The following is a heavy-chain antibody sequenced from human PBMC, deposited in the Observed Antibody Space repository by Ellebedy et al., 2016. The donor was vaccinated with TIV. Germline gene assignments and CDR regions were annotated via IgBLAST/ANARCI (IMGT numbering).Heavy chain of an antibody. CDR2: IKQDGSEK. Sequence: GESLKISCAASGFTFSNYWMTWVRQTPGKGLEWVANIKQDGSEKFYVDSVKGRFNISRDNAKNSLYLQMNSLRAEETAVYYCARGVGDYWGQGTLVTVSS. V-gene: IGHV3-7*01. CDR3: ARGVGDY. J-gene: IGHJ4*02. CDR1: GFTFSNYW. D-gene: IGHD3-16*01.